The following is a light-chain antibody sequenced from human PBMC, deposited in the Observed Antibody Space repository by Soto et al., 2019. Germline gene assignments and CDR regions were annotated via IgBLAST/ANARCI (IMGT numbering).Light chain of an antibody. CDR2: KAS. CDR1: QSISSW. Sequence: DIQMTQSPSTLSASVEDRVTITCRASQSISSWLAWYQQKPGKAPKLLIHKASSLESGVPSRFSGSGSGTEFTLTISSLQADDFATYYCQQYASYPLTCGGGTKVEIE. J-gene: IGKJ4*01. V-gene: IGKV1-5*03. CDR3: QQYASYPLT.